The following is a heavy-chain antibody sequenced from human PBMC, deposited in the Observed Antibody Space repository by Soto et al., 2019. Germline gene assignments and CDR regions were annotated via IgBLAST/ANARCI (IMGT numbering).Heavy chain of an antibody. CDR2: ISYDGSNK. CDR3: AKDFWVTSSAHSPSLLFDY. CDR1: GFTFSSYG. J-gene: IGHJ4*02. Sequence: GGSLRLSCAASGFTFSSYGMHWVRQAPGKGLEWVAVISYDGSNKYYADSVKGRFTISRDNSKNTLYLQMNSLRAEDTAVYYCAKDFWVTSSAHSPSLLFDYWGQGTLVTVSS. V-gene: IGHV3-30*18. D-gene: IGHD3-22*01.